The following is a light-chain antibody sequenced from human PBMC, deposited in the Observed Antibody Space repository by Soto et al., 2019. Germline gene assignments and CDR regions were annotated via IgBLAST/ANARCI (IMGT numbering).Light chain of an antibody. CDR3: QHYSAFSVT. CDR2: GAS. CDR1: QGIGNA. J-gene: IGKJ1*01. V-gene: IGKV1-6*01. Sequence: SPSASVGDRVTISCRASQGIGNALGWYQQKPGKPPKVLIYGASNLQSGVPPRFSGSGSGTEFTLTISSLQPEDLATYYCQHYSAFSVTFGQGTKVDIK.